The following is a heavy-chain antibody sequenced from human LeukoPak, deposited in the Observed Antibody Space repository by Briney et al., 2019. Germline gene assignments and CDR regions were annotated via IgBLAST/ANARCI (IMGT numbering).Heavy chain of an antibody. CDR3: ARRVTTIGRNDIDS. CDR1: GGSFSGYY. V-gene: IGHV4-34*01. J-gene: IGHJ4*02. CDR2: INHSGIT. Sequence: PSETLSLTCSVYGGSFSGYYWTWIRQSPGKGLEWIGEINHSGITNYNPSLKSRATISVDTSKSQFSLKGRSVTAADTAVYFCARRVTTIGRNDIDSWGQGTLVTVSS. D-gene: IGHD1-1*01.